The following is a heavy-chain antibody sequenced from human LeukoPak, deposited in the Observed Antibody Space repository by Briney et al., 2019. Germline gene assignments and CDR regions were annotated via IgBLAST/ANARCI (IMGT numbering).Heavy chain of an antibody. D-gene: IGHD3-9*01. CDR3: ARDTAGSLFDWLLRGLDY. V-gene: IGHV3-30*04. CDR1: GFTFSSYA. J-gene: IGHJ4*02. Sequence: GRSLRLSCAASGFTFSSYAMHWVRQAPGKGLEWVAVISYDGSNKYYADSVKGRFTISRDNSKNTLYLQMSSLRAEDTAVYYCARDTAGSLFDWLLRGLDYWGQGTLVTVSS. CDR2: ISYDGSNK.